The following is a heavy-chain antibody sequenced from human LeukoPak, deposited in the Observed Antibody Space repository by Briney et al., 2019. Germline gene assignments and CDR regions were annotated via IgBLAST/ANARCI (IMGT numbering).Heavy chain of an antibody. CDR1: GGSISSSSYY. V-gene: IGHV4-39*07. CDR3: ARDGQNFDY. Sequence: SETLSLTCTVSGGSISSSSYYWGWIRQPPGKGLEWIGNIYYSGSTFYNPSLKSRVTISVDTSKNQFSLKLSSVTAADTAVYYCARDGQNFDYWGQGTLVTVSS. CDR2: IYYSGST. J-gene: IGHJ4*02.